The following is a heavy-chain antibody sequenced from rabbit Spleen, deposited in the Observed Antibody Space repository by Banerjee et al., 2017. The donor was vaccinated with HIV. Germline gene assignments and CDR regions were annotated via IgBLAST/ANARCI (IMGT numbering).Heavy chain of an antibody. CDR3: TRNANGGWDL. CDR2: IAGSSSGFT. V-gene: IGHV1S40*01. CDR1: GFSFSSSDY. Sequence: QSLEESGGDLVKPGASLTLTCTASGFSFSSSDYMCWVRQAPGKGLEWISCIAGSSSGFTYSATWAKGRFTCSKSSSTTVTLQMNSLTAADTATYFCTRNANGGWDLWGQGTLVTV. J-gene: IGHJ6*01. D-gene: IGHD4-1*01.